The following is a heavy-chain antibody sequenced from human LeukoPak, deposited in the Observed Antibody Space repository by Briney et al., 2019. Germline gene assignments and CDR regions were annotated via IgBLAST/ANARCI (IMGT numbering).Heavy chain of an antibody. CDR1: GFTVSSNH. CDR3: ASHSSSWYGFDY. Sequence: GGSLRLSCAASGFTVSSNHMSWVRQAPGKGLEGVSVIYSGGSTYYADSVKGRFTISRDNSKNTLYLQMNSLRAEDTAVYYCASHSSSWYGFDYWGQGTLVTVSS. CDR2: IYSGGST. J-gene: IGHJ4*02. D-gene: IGHD6-13*01. V-gene: IGHV3-53*01.